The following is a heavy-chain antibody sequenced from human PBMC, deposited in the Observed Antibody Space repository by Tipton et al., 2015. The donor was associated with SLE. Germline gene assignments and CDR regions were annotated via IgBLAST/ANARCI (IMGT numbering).Heavy chain of an antibody. J-gene: IGHJ3*02. Sequence: SGFTFSSYSMNWVRQAPGKGLEWVSYISSSSGTIYYADSVKGRFTISRDNAKNSLYLQMNSLRAEDTAVYYCARDFSMVRGADAFDIWGQGTMVTVSS. CDR1: GFTFSSYS. V-gene: IGHV3-48*01. CDR2: ISSSSGTI. CDR3: ARDFSMVRGADAFDI. D-gene: IGHD3-10*01.